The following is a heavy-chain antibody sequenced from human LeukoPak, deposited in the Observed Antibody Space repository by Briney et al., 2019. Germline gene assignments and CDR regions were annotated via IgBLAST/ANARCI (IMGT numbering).Heavy chain of an antibody. V-gene: IGHV3-66*01. D-gene: IGHD5-18*01. CDR2: IYSGGST. Sequence: GGSLRLSCAASGFTVSSNYMSWVRQAPGKGLEWVSVIYSGGSTYYADSVKGRFTISRDNSKNTLYLQMNSLRAEDTAVYYCARRDVDTAMVPRDYYYGMDVWGQGTTVTVSS. CDR1: GFTVSSNY. CDR3: ARRDVDTAMVPRDYYYGMDV. J-gene: IGHJ6*02.